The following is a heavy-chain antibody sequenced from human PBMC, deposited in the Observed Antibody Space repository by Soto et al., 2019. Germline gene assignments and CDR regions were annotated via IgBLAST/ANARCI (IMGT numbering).Heavy chain of an antibody. CDR3: ARDYYDSSGYYYSGY. CDR1: GYTFTSYG. D-gene: IGHD3-22*01. J-gene: IGHJ4*02. V-gene: IGHV1-18*01. Sequence: ASAEVSSKASGYTFTSYGISWVRQAPGQGLEWMGWISAYNGNTNYAQKLQGRVTMTTDTSTSTAYMELRSLRSDDTAVYYCARDYYDSSGYYYSGYWGQGTLVTVSS. CDR2: ISAYNGNT.